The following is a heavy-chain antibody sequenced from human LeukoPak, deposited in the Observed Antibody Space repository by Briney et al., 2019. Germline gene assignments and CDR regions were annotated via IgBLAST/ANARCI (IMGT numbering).Heavy chain of an antibody. CDR2: IYTSGST. V-gene: IGHV4-4*07. CDR1: GGSISSYY. Sequence: SETLSLTCTVSGGSISSYYWNWIQQPPGKGLEWIGRIYTSGSTNYNPSLNNRVTMSVDTSKTQFSLKLSSVTAADTAVYYCAGRIAVAGFDYWGQGTLVTVSS. D-gene: IGHD6-19*01. CDR3: AGRIAVAGFDY. J-gene: IGHJ4*02.